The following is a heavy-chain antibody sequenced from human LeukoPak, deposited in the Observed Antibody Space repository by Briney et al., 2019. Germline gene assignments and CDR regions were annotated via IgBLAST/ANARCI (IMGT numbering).Heavy chain of an antibody. V-gene: IGHV4-34*01. J-gene: IGHJ4*02. CDR3: ARGGGHSSSWYGGYFDY. CDR2: INHSGST. Sequence: SETLSLTCAVYGGSFSGYYWSWIRQPPGKGLEWMGEINHSGSTNYNPSLKSRVTISVDTSKNQFSLKLSSVTAADTAVYYCARGGGHSSSWYGGYFDYWGQGTLVTVSS. CDR1: GGSFSGYY. D-gene: IGHD6-13*01.